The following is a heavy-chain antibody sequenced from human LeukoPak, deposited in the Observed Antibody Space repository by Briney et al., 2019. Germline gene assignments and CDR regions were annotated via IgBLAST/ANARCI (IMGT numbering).Heavy chain of an antibody. V-gene: IGHV3-30*18. J-gene: IGHJ4*02. CDR2: ISYDGSNK. D-gene: IGHD5-18*01. CDR1: GFTFSSYG. Sequence: GGSLRLSCAASGFTFSSYGMHWVRQAPGKGLEWVAVISYDGSNKYYADSVKGRFTISRDNSKNTLYLQMNSLRAEDTAAYYCAKGSPDTAMVLDRWGQGTLVTVSS. CDR3: AKGSPDTAMVLDR.